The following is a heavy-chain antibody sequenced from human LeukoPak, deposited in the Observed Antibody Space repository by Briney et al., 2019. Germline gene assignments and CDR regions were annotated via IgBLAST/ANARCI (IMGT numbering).Heavy chain of an antibody. CDR1: GYSFTSYW. CDR2: VYPGDSDT. V-gene: IGHV5-51*01. D-gene: IGHD1-26*01. J-gene: IGHJ4*02. Sequence: GGSLQISCKGSGYSFTSYWIGWVRQLPGKGLEWMGIVYPGDSDTRYSPSFQGQVTISADQSISTAYLQWSSLKASDTAMYYCARRYSGRYDFDYWGQGTLVTVSS. CDR3: ARRYSGRYDFDY.